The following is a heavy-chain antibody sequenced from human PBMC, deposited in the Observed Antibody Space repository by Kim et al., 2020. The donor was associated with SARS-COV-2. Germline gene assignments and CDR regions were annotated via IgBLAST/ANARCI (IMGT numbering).Heavy chain of an antibody. CDR1: GYTFTSYP. D-gene: IGHD3-22*01. V-gene: IGHV7-4-1*02. CDR2: INTNTGNP. Sequence: ASVKVSCKASGYTFTSYPMNWVRQAPGQGLEWMGWINTNTGNPMYAQGSTGRFVFSLDTSVSTAYLQISSLKAEDTAVYYCARHYYDSSGYVSFDYWGQGTLVTVSS. J-gene: IGHJ4*02. CDR3: ARHYYDSSGYVSFDY.